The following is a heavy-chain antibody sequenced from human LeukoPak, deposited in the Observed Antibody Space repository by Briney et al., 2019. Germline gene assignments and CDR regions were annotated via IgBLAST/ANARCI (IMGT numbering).Heavy chain of an antibody. CDR1: GFTFSTYA. CDR3: ARQAAGVVY. Sequence: GGSLRLSCAASGFTFSTYAMHWVRQAPGKGLEYVSGMTGNGGSTYDAKSVKGRFTISRDNSKNTLYLQMGSLRAEDMAVYYCARQAAGVVYWGQGTLVTVSS. CDR2: MTGNGGST. D-gene: IGHD6-13*01. V-gene: IGHV3-64*01. J-gene: IGHJ4*02.